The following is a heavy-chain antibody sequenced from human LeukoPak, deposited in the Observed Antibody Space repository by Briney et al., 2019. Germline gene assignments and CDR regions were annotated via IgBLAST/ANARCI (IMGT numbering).Heavy chain of an antibody. V-gene: IGHV4-4*02. J-gene: IGHJ5*02. D-gene: IGHD3-10*01. CDR2: IYHSGST. CDR3: RRISMVRGARRNWFDL. CDR1: GDSISSDNW. Sequence: SGTLSLTCAVSGDSISSDNWWSWVRQPPGKGLEWIGEIYHSGSTNYKSSLKSRVTISVDKSRNLFSLRLSSVTAADTAVYYCRRISMVRGARRNWFDLWGQGTLVTVSS.